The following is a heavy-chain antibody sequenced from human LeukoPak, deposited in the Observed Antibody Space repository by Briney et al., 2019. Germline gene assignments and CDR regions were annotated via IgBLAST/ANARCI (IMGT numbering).Heavy chain of an antibody. CDR3: AKDKGGSLSGAFDI. D-gene: IGHD3-10*01. CDR2: IWYGGSNK. V-gene: IGHV3-30*02. J-gene: IGHJ3*02. Sequence: PGGSLRLSCAASGFTFSSYGMHWVRQAPGKGLEWVAVIWYGGSNKYYADSVKGRFTISRDNSKNTPYLQMNSLRAEDTAVYYCAKDKGGSLSGAFDIWGQGTMVTVSS. CDR1: GFTFSSYG.